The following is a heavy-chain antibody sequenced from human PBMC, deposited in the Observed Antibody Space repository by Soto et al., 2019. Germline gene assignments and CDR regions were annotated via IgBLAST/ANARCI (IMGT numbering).Heavy chain of an antibody. CDR2: IYYSGST. J-gene: IGHJ4*02. V-gene: IGHV4-59*01. Sequence: SETLSLTCTVSGGSISSYYWSWIRQPPGKGLEWIGYIYYSGSTNYNPSLKSRVTISVDTSKNQFSLKLSSVTAADTAVYYCARVLIGGVIVASYYFDYWGQGTLVTVSS. CDR3: ARVLIGGVIVASYYFDY. D-gene: IGHD3-16*02. CDR1: GGSISSYY.